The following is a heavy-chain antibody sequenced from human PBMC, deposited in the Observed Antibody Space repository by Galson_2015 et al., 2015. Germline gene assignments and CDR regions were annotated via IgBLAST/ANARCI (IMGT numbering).Heavy chain of an antibody. J-gene: IGHJ5*01. CDR1: GFTFSSYG. D-gene: IGHD1-26*01. V-gene: IGHV3-23*01. CDR3: EKYPKSGRYNDWFDS. Sequence: SLRLSCAASGFTFSSYGMNWVRQAPGKGLEWVSCIRGSGGSTYYADSVKGRFTISRDNSKNTLYLQLSRLRAEDTAVYYCEKYPKSGRYNDWFDSWGQGTLVTVSS. CDR2: IRGSGGST.